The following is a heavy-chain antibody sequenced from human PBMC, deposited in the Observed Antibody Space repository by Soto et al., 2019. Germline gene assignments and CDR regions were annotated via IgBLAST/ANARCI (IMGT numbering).Heavy chain of an antibody. CDR1: GGTFSSYA. V-gene: IGHV1-69*13. CDR2: IIPIFGTA. CDR3: ARDQTPPKIAVAGTPFLGPFDY. J-gene: IGHJ4*02. Sequence: ASVKVSCKASGGTFSSYAISWVRQAPGQGLEWMGGIIPIFGTANYAQKFQGRVTITADEPTSTAYMELSSLRSEDTAVYYCARDQTPPKIAVAGTPFLGPFDYWGQGTLVTVSS. D-gene: IGHD6-19*01.